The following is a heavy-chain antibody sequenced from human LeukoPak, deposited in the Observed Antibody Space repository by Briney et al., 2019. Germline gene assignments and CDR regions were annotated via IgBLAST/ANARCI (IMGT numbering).Heavy chain of an antibody. J-gene: IGHJ4*02. CDR3: ATAPGGIMVSLLRKYYFDY. D-gene: IGHD2-8*01. Sequence: ASVKVSCKASGYTFTRYDINWVRQAPGQGLEWMGWMNPNSGNTGYAQKFQGRVTMTRNTSISTAYMELSSLRSEDTAVYYCATAPGGIMVSLLRKYYFDYWGQGTLVTVSS. V-gene: IGHV1-8*01. CDR1: GYTFTRYD. CDR2: MNPNSGNT.